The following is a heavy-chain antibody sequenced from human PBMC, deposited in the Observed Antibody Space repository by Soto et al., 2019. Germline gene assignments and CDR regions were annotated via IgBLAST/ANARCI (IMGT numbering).Heavy chain of an antibody. D-gene: IGHD6-6*01. J-gene: IGHJ4*02. CDR3: ARDIMGSSSPLYYFDY. V-gene: IGHV1-46*01. Sequence: QVQLVQSGAEVKKPGASVKVSCKASGYTFTSYYMHWVRQAPGQGLEWMGIINPSGGSTSYAQKFQGRVTMTRDTSTSTVYMELSSLRSEDTAVYYCARDIMGSSSPLYYFDYLGQGTLVTVSS. CDR1: GYTFTSYY. CDR2: INPSGGST.